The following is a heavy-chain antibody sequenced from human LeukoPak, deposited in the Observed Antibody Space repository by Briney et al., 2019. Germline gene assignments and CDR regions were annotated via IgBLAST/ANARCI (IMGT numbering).Heavy chain of an antibody. CDR1: GYNFNDYY. D-gene: IGHD6-19*01. CDR3: ARHLEVYGDSSGWYFSVY. V-gene: IGHV1-2*04. J-gene: IGHJ4*02. Sequence: GASVKVSCKASGYNFNDYYLHWVRQAPGQGLEWMAWINPNSGVTNYAQKFQGWVTTTRDTSISTAYMELSSQRSEDIDVYYCARHLEVYGDSSGWYFSVYWGQGTLVTVSS. CDR2: INPNSGVT.